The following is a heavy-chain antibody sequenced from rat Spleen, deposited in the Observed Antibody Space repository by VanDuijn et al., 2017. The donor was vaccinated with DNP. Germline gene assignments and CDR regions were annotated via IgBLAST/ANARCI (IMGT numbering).Heavy chain of an antibody. CDR3: ARWHLYLNYFDY. Sequence: QVQLKESGPGLVQPSRTLSLTCTVSGFSLTSYGVSWVRQPPGKGLEWIAAIWGGGSTDYNSALRSRLSISRDTSKSQVRLKMNSLQTEDTAMYFCARWHLYLNYFDYWGQGVMVTVSS. CDR2: IWGGGST. D-gene: IGHD1-2*01. V-gene: IGHV2-16*01. J-gene: IGHJ2*01. CDR1: GFSLTSYG.